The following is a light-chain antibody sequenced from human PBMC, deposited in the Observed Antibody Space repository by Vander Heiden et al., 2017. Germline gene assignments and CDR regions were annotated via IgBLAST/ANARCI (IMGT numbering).Light chain of an antibody. CDR2: EAS. J-gene: IGKJ5*01. CDR3: QQRRDWPIT. CDR1: QSLDAY. V-gene: IGKV3-11*01. Sequence: LALSPGERATLPCRATQSLDAYLAWYQQKPGQAPRLLIYEASNRATGIPARFRGSGSGTDFTLTISSLEPEDFALYYCQQRRDWPITFGQGTRLEIK.